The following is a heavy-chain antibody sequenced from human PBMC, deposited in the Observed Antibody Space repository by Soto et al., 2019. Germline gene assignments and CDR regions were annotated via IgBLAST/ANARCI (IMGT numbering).Heavy chain of an antibody. CDR3: ARNKGYCSSTSCYGTDV. J-gene: IGHJ6*02. CDR2: IYPGDSDN. CDR1: VYSFTSYC. D-gene: IGHD2-2*01. V-gene: IGHV5-51*01. Sequence: GEYLKISCKGSVYSFTSYCIVWVRQMPGKGLEWMWTIYPGDSDNRYSPSFQGQVTISADKSIRTAYLQWNSLKASDTAMYFCARNKGYCSSTSCYGTDVWGQGAAVSVSS.